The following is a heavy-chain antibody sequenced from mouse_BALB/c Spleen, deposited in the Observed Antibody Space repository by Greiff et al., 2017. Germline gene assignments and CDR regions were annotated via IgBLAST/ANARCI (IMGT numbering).Heavy chain of an antibody. J-gene: IGHJ3*01. CDR1: GYTFTSYW. D-gene: IGHD2-4*01. CDR3: ADYDGAWFAY. Sequence: VQLQQSGAELAKPGASVKMSCKASGYTFTSYWMHWVKQRPGQGLEWIGYINPSTGYTEYNQKFKDKATLTADKSSSTAYMQLSSLTSEDSAVYYCADYDGAWFAYWGQGTLVTVSA. CDR2: INPSTGYT. V-gene: IGHV1-7*01.